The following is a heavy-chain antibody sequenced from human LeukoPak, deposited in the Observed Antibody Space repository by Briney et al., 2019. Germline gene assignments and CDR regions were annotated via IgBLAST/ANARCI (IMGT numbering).Heavy chain of an antibody. D-gene: IGHD6-19*01. CDR2: IWYDGSNK. CDR3: ARGIAVAGDAFDI. Sequence: GGSLRLSCAASGFTFSNYGMHWVRQAPGKGLEWVAVIWYDGSNKYYADSVKGRFTISGDNSKNTLYLQMNSLRAEDTAVYYCARGIAVAGDAFDIWGQGTMVTVSS. CDR1: GFTFSNYG. J-gene: IGHJ3*02. V-gene: IGHV3-33*01.